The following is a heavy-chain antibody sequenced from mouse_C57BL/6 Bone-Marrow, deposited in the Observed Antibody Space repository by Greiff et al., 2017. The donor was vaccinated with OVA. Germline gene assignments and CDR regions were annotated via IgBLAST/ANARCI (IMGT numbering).Heavy chain of an antibody. CDR1: GFSLTSYA. CDR2: IWTGGGT. Sequence: VKLVESGPGLVAPSQSLSITCTVSGFSLTSYAISWVRQPPGKGLEWLGVIWTGGGTNYTSALKSSQSLSKYNSKSQVFLKMNSLQTDDTARYYCARGGYYGYPYAMDYWGQGTSVTVSS. CDR3: ARGGYYGYPYAMDY. V-gene: IGHV2-9-1*01. D-gene: IGHD2-2*01. J-gene: IGHJ4*01.